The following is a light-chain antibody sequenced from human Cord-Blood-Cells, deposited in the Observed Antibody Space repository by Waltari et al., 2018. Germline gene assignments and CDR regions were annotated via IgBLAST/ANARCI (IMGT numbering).Light chain of an antibody. CDR3: CSYAGSSTFDWV. J-gene: IGLJ3*02. CDR1: SSDVGSYNL. CDR2: EGS. Sequence: QSALTQPASVSGSPGQSITISCTGTSSDVGSYNLVSWYQQHPGKAPKLMIDEGSKRPSGFSNRFSCSKSCHTASLTISGLQAQDEADYYCCSYAGSSTFDWVFGGGTKLTVL. V-gene: IGLV2-23*03.